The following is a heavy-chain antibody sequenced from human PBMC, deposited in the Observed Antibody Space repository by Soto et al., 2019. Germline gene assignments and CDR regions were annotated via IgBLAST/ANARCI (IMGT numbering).Heavy chain of an antibody. CDR2: IIPIFGTA. J-gene: IGHJ5*02. D-gene: IGHD3-3*01. CDR1: GGTFSSYA. CDR3: ARSGQVGNWFDP. V-gene: IGHV1-69*13. Sequence: SVKVSCKASGGTFSSYAISWVRQAPGQGLEWMGGIIPIFGTANYAQKFQGRVTITADESTSTAYMELSSLRSEDTAVYYCARSGQVGNWFDPWGQGTLVTVSS.